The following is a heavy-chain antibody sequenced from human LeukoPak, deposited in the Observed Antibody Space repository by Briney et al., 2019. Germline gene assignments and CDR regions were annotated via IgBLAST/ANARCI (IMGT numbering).Heavy chain of an antibody. CDR3: ARAHPLDY. Sequence: GGSLRLSCPASGFTFSRYAMSWVRQAPGQGLVWVSRINSDGSSTSYADSVKGRFTISRDNAKNTLYLQMNSLRAEDTAVYYCARAHPLDYWGQGTLVTVSS. J-gene: IGHJ4*02. CDR1: GFTFSRYA. V-gene: IGHV3-74*01. CDR2: INSDGSST.